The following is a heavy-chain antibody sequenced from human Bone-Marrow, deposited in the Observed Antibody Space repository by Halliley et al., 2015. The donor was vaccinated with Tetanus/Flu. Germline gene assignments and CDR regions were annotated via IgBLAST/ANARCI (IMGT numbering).Heavy chain of an antibody. CDR3: ARDLGTSFDP. V-gene: IGHV1-8*01. CDR1: GYTFSSYD. CDR2: MNPDSGYT. J-gene: IGHJ5*02. Sequence: QLVQSGAEVKKPGASVKVSCKASGYTFSSYDINWVRQATGQGLEWMGWMNPDSGYTDYAQKFQGRVTMTRSTSTGTAYMELSGLRSEDTAVYYCARDLGTSFDPWGQETLVTVSS.